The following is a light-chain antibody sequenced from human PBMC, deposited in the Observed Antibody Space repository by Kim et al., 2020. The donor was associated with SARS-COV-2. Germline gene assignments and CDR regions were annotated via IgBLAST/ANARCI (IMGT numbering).Light chain of an antibody. CDR1: KLGDKY. CDR3: QAWDSSTVI. Sequence: SYELTQPPSVSVSPGQTASITCSGDKLGDKYVCWYQQKPGQSPVLVIYQDMKRPSGIPERFSGSNSGNTATLTISGTQAMDEADYYCQAWDSSTVIFGGGTQLTVL. J-gene: IGLJ2*01. V-gene: IGLV3-1*01. CDR2: QDM.